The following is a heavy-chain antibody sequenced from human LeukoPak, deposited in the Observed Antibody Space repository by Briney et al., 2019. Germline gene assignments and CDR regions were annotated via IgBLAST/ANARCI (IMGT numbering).Heavy chain of an antibody. CDR2: IYPGDSDT. Sequence: GASLQISCQGSGSSFTSYWIGWVRQLPGKGLEWMGIIYPGDSDTRYSPSFQGQVTISADKSISTAYLQWSSLKASDTAMYYCARIDIVVVPAAMIGGDYYYYYMDVWGKGTTVTVSS. D-gene: IGHD2-2*01. CDR1: GSSFTSYW. J-gene: IGHJ6*03. CDR3: ARIDIVVVPAAMIGGDYYYYYMDV. V-gene: IGHV5-51*01.